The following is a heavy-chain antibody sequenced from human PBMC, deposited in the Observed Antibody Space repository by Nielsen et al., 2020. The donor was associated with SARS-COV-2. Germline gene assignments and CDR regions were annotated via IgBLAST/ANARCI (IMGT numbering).Heavy chain of an antibody. Sequence: SLKISCAASGFTFDDYAMHWVRQAPGKGLEWVSGISWNSGSIGYADSVKGRFTISRDNAKNSLYLQMNSLRAEDTALYYCASELLPTYGMDVWGQGTTVTVSS. V-gene: IGHV3-9*01. D-gene: IGHD1-26*01. CDR3: ASELLPTYGMDV. J-gene: IGHJ6*02. CDR1: GFTFDDYA. CDR2: ISWNSGSI.